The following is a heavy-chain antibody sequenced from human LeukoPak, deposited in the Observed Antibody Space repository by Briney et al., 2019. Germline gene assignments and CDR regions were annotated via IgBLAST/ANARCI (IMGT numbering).Heavy chain of an antibody. D-gene: IGHD3-10*01. V-gene: IGHV3-48*03. CDR1: EFTFSRYE. Sequence: GGSLRFSCAASEFTFSRYEMNWVRKSPGKGLDGVSYISRSGGTIYLADSVKGRFTISRDNAKNSLYLQMSSLRAEDTAVYYCARDYASDYWGQGTLVTVSS. CDR3: ARDYASDY. CDR2: ISRSGGTI. J-gene: IGHJ4*02.